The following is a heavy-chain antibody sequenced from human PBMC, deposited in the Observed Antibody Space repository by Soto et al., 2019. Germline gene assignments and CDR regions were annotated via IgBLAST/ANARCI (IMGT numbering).Heavy chain of an antibody. J-gene: IGHJ6*02. CDR1: GFTFSSYA. CDR2: ISGGANSA. CDR3: AEYRVSSAYHYYYYDMDV. Sequence: GGSLRLSCAASGFTFSSYAMSWVRQAPGKGLEWVSAISGGANSAYYADSVKGRFAISRDNSKNTLYLQVSSLRAEDTAVYYCAEYRVSSAYHYYYYDMDVWGQGTTVTVSS. D-gene: IGHD6-6*01. V-gene: IGHV3-23*01.